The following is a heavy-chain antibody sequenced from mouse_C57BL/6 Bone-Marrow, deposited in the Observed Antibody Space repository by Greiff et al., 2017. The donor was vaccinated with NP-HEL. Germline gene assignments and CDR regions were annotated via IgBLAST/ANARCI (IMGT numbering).Heavy chain of an antibody. J-gene: IGHJ2*01. Sequence: VQLVESGAELVKPGASVKISCKASGYAFSSYWMNWVKQRPGKGLEWIGQIYPGDGDTNYNGKFKGKATLTADKSSSTAYMQLSSLTSEDAAVYFCARRGLTAQALYYFDYWGQGTTLTVSS. CDR3: ARRGLTAQALYYFDY. V-gene: IGHV1-80*01. CDR1: GYAFSSYW. D-gene: IGHD3-2*02. CDR2: IYPGDGDT.